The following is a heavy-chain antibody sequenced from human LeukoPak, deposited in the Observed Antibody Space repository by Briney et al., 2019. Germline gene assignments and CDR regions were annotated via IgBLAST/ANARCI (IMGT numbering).Heavy chain of an antibody. CDR3: ARSPEGSSSRNWFDP. D-gene: IGHD6-13*01. CDR2: ITTSSAYI. J-gene: IGHJ5*02. Sequence: GGSLRLSCAASGFTFSTYNMNWVRQAPGKGLEWVSAITTSSAYIYYADSVRGRFTISRDNAKNSLYLQMNSLRDDDTAVYYCARSPEGSSSRNWFDPWGQGTLVTVSS. CDR1: GFTFSTYN. V-gene: IGHV3-21*01.